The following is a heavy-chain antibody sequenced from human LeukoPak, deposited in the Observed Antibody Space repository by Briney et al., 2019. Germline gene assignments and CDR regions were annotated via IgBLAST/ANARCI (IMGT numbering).Heavy chain of an antibody. CDR3: VRHGLGSSWFGFDY. D-gene: IGHD6-13*01. J-gene: IGHJ4*02. CDR2: IYPGDSDT. V-gene: IGHV5-51*01. CDR1: AYTFTSYW. Sequence: GESLKISCKGSAYTFTSYWIGWVRQMPGKGLEWMGIIYPGDSDTRYNPSFQGQATISVDKSISTAYLQWSSLKATDTAMYYCVRHGLGSSWFGFDYWGQGTLVTVSS.